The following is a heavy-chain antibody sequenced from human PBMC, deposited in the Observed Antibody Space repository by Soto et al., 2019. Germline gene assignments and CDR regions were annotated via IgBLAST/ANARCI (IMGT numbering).Heavy chain of an antibody. Sequence: GGSLRLSCAASGFTVSSNYMSWVRQAPGKGLEWVSVIYSGGSTYYADSVKGRFTISRDNSKNTLYLQMNSLRAEDTAVYYCARDSSSSASALYYYYYMDVWGKGTTVTVSS. CDR3: ARDSSSSASALYYYYYMDV. V-gene: IGHV3-66*01. J-gene: IGHJ6*03. D-gene: IGHD6-13*01. CDR2: IYSGGST. CDR1: GFTVSSNY.